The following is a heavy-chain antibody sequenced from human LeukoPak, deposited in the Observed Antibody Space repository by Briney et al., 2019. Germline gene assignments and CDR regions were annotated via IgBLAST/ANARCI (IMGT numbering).Heavy chain of an antibody. CDR2: IHSSGST. D-gene: IGHD2-2*01. CDR3: VRSGGYCTSATCHVEYFDL. V-gene: IGHV4-4*08. Sequence: SETLSLTCTVSGGSISGDYWSWIRQSLGKGLEWIAYIHSSGSTSYNPSLKSRVTISADMSKNQFSLKLSSVIAADTAVYYCVRSGGYCTSATCHVEYFDLWGRGTLVSISS. J-gene: IGHJ2*01. CDR1: GGSISGDY.